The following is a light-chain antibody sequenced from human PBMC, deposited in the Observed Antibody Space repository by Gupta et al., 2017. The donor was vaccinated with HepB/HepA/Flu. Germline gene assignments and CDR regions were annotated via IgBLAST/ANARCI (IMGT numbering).Light chain of an antibody. Sequence: SYALPLPPSVSVAPGQTASITCSGDNLGDKYACWYQQKPGQSPVLVIDQDSKRPSGILERFSGSNSGNTATLTIRGNQDMDEADYYCQAWDSSTVVFGGGTKLTVL. CDR1: NLGDKY. CDR3: QAWDSSTVV. V-gene: IGLV3-1*01. J-gene: IGLJ2*01. CDR2: QDS.